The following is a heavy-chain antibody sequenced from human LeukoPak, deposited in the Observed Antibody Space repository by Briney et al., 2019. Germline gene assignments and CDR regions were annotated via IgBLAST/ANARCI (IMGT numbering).Heavy chain of an antibody. CDR2: ISGSGGST. V-gene: IGHV3-23*01. J-gene: IGHJ3*02. Sequence: GGTLRLSCAASGFTFSSYGMSWVRQAPGKGLEWVSAISGSGGSTYYADSVKGRFTISRDNSKNTLYLQMNSLRAEDTAVYYCAKDLYDASPSDAFDIWGQGTMVTVSS. D-gene: IGHD2/OR15-2a*01. CDR1: GFTFSSYG. CDR3: AKDLYDASPSDAFDI.